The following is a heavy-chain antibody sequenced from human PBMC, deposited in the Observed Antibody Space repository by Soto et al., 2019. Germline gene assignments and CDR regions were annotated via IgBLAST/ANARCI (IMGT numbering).Heavy chain of an antibody. CDR1: GFTLRSYS. Sequence: GGAPRLSCAASGFTLRSYSIHRVRPAPGKGLEWVAVISYDGSNKYYADSVKGRFTISRDNSKNTLYLQMNSLRAEDTAVYYCARDTGPYYYYGMDVWGQGTTVTVSS. J-gene: IGHJ6*02. CDR3: ARDTGPYYYYGMDV. V-gene: IGHV3-30-3*01. CDR2: ISYDGSNK. D-gene: IGHD4-17*01.